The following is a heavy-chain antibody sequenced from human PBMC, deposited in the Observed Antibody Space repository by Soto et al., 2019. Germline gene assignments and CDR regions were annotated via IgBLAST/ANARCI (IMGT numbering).Heavy chain of an antibody. CDR2: IYYSGST. CDR3: AGGERKYSSSWYHIDY. V-gene: IGHV4-30-4*01. CDR1: GGSISSGDYY. D-gene: IGHD6-13*01. Sequence: QVQLQESGPGLVKPSQTLSLTCTVSGGSISSGDYYWSWIRQPPGKGLEWIGYIYYSGSTYYNPSPKSRVTISVDTSKNQFSLKLSSVTAADTAVYYCAGGERKYSSSWYHIDYWGQGTLVTVSS. J-gene: IGHJ4*02.